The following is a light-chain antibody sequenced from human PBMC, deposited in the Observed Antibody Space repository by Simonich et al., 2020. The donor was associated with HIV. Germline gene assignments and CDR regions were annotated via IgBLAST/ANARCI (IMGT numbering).Light chain of an antibody. CDR2: AAS. Sequence: DIQMTQSPSSLSASVGDRVTITCRAIQGISNSLAWYQQKPGKAPKLLLSAASRLDSGVPSRCSGGGSGTDYTITISSLQPDDFATYYCQQYNGYSLTFGGGTKVEIK. CDR3: QQYNGYSLT. CDR1: QGISNS. V-gene: IGKV1-NL1*01. J-gene: IGKJ4*01.